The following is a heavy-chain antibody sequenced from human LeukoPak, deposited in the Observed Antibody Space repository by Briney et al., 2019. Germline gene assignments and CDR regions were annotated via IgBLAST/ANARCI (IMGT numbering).Heavy chain of an antibody. CDR3: ARLSLSRLDV. J-gene: IGHJ6*04. CDR1: GGSFSGYY. CDR2: INHSGST. D-gene: IGHD6-6*01. V-gene: IGHV4-34*01. Sequence: SETLSLTCAVYGGSFSGYYWSWIRQPPGKGLEWIGEINHSGSTNYNPSLKSRVTISVDTSKNQFSLKLSSVTAADTAVYYCARLSLSRLDVWGKGTTVTVSS.